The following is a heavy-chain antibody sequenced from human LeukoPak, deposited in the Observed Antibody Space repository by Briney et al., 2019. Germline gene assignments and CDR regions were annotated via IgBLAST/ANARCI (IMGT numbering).Heavy chain of an antibody. CDR3: AKDRSHLAAAGNFGY. J-gene: IGHJ4*02. Sequence: GGSLRLSCAASGFTFSSYGIHWVRQAPGKGLEWVALISFDGSNEYYADSVKGRFTISRDNSKNTLYLQMNSLRTEDTAVYYCAKDRSHLAAAGNFGYWGQGTLVTVSS. CDR2: ISFDGSNE. V-gene: IGHV3-30*18. CDR1: GFTFSSYG. D-gene: IGHD6-13*01.